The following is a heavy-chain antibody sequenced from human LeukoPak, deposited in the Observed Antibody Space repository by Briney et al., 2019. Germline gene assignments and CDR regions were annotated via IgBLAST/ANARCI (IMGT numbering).Heavy chain of an antibody. D-gene: IGHD3-22*01. J-gene: IGHJ3*02. CDR2: IIPVFGTA. V-gene: IGHV1-69*13. Sequence: SVKVSCKASGGTFSSYTINWVRQAPGQGLEWMGGIIPVFGTANYVQKFQGRVTITADESTSTAYMELSSLRSEDTAVYYCARDLTYYYDSSGYFGAFDIWGQGTMVTVSS. CDR1: GGTFSSYT. CDR3: ARDLTYYYDSSGYFGAFDI.